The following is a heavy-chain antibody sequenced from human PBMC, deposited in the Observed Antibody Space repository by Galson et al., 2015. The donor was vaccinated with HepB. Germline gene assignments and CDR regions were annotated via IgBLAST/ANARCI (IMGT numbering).Heavy chain of an antibody. CDR3: ARGYSYGYSHWYFDL. CDR1: GGTFSSYT. CDR2: IIAILGIA. D-gene: IGHD5-18*01. Sequence: SVKVSCKASGGTFSSYTISWVRQAPGQGLEWMGRIIAILGIANYAQKFQGRVTITADKSTSTAYMELSSLRSEDTAVYYCARGYSYGYSHWYFDLWGRGTLVTVSS. J-gene: IGHJ2*01. V-gene: IGHV1-69*02.